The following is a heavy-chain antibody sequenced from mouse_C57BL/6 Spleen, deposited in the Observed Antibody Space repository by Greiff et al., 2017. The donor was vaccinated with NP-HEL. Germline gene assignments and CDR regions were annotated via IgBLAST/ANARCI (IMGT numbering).Heavy chain of an antibody. CDR1: GYTFTSYW. Sequence: VQLQQSGAELVMPGASVKLSCKASGYTFTSYWMHWVKQRPGQGLEWIGEIDPSDSYTNYNQKFKGKSTLTVDKSSSTAYMQLSSLTSEDSAVYYCARGDMDYWGQGTSVTVSS. J-gene: IGHJ4*01. CDR2: IDPSDSYT. V-gene: IGHV1-69*01. CDR3: ARGDMDY.